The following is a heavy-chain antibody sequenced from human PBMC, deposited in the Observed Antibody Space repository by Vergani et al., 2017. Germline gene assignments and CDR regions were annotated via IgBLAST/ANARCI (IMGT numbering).Heavy chain of an antibody. CDR3: ARGRWGEFGYFDY. V-gene: IGHV4-34*01. D-gene: IGHD3-16*01. CDR2: IKPSGST. J-gene: IGHJ4*02. Sequence: QVQLQQWGAGLLKPSETLSLTCAVYGGSFRGYYWSWIRQPPGKGLEWIGEIKPSGSTNYNPSLKSRVTISVDTSKKQFPLKLSSVTAADTAVYYCARGRWGEFGYFDYWGQGTLVTVSS. CDR1: GGSFRGYY.